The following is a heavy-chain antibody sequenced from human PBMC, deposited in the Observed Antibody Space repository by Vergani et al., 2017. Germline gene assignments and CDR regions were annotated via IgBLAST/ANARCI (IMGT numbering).Heavy chain of an antibody. D-gene: IGHD2-2*01. CDR2: LRYDGSNE. Sequence: QVRLVESGGGVVQPGGSLRLSCAASGFSFSTYGMHWVRQAPGRGLEGVAFLRYDGSNEYYGDAVKGRFIISRDNSKNMLSLEMHSLRPEDTAVYYCANSYCSSLSCYAFYGMEVWGQGTTVTVSS. CDR3: ANSYCSSLSCYAFYGMEV. J-gene: IGHJ6*02. CDR1: GFSFSTYG. V-gene: IGHV3-30*02.